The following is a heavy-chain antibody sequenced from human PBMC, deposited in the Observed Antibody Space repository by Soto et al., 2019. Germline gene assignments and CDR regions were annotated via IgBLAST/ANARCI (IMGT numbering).Heavy chain of an antibody. CDR1: GDSVSSNSAA. CDR3: AGVSWFRGMDV. D-gene: IGHD3-10*01. CDR2: TYYRSNWSN. J-gene: IGHJ6*02. Sequence: SQTLSLTCAISGDSVSSNSAALNLIRQSPSRGLEWLGRTYYRSNWSNDYAVSVKSRITINPDASKNQFSLQLYSVTPEDTAVYYCAGVSWFRGMDVWGQGTPVTVSS. V-gene: IGHV6-1*01.